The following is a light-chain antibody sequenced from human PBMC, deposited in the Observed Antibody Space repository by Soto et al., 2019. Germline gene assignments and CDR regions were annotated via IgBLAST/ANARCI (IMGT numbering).Light chain of an antibody. CDR3: QQYGSSPWT. CDR2: GAS. J-gene: IGKJ1*01. Sequence: EIVLTQSPGTLSLSPGERATLSCRASQSVSSNYLAWYQQKPGQAPRPLIYGASSRATGIPDRFSGSGAGTDFTLTISRLESEDFAVYYCQQYGSSPWTFGQGTKVDNQ. CDR1: QSVSSNY. V-gene: IGKV3-20*01.